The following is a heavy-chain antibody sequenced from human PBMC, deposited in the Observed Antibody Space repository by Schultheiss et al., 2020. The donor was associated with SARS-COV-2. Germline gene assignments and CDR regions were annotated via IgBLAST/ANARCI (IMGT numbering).Heavy chain of an antibody. CDR3: AVGAVEEWWFDP. CDR1: GGSFSGYY. D-gene: IGHD3-3*01. Sequence: SETLSLTCAVYGGSFSGYYWSWIRQPPGKGLEWIGEINHSGSTNYNPSLKSRVTISVDTSKNQFSLKLSSVTAADTAVYYCAVGAVEEWWFDPWGQGTLVTVSS. V-gene: IGHV4-34*01. CDR2: INHSGST. J-gene: IGHJ5*02.